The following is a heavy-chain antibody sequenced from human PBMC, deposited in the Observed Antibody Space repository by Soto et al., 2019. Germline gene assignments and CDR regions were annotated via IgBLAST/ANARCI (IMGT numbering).Heavy chain of an antibody. CDR1: GFTFGDYA. D-gene: IGHD2-21*02. CDR2: IRSKAYGGTT. J-gene: IGHJ6*02. CDR3: TRVVTAPRFDYYYGMDV. V-gene: IGHV3-49*03. Sequence: GGSLRLSCTASGFTFGDYAMSWFRQAPGKGLEWVGFIRSKAYGGTTEYAASVKGRFTISRDDSKSIAYLQMNSLKTEDTAVYYCTRVVTAPRFDYYYGMDVWGQGTTVTVSS.